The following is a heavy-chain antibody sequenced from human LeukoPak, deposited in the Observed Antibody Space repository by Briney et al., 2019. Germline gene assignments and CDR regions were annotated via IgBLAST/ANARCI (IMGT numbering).Heavy chain of an antibody. Sequence: GASVKVSCKASGYTFTSYYMHWVRQAPGQGLEWMGIINPSGGSTSYAQKFQGRVTMTRDMSTSTVYMELSRLRSDDTAVYYCARSSRRRDGYNFDAFDIWGQGTMVTVSS. CDR3: ARSSRRRDGYNFDAFDI. V-gene: IGHV1-46*01. CDR2: INPSGGST. CDR1: GYTFTSYY. J-gene: IGHJ3*02. D-gene: IGHD5-24*01.